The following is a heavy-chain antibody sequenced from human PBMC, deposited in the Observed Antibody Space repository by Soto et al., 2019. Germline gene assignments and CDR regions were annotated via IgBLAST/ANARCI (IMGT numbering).Heavy chain of an antibody. D-gene: IGHD6-13*01. CDR3: ARERSAAAAGWHYYYYGMDV. V-gene: IGHV3-13*01. J-gene: IGHJ6*02. Sequence: EVQLVESGGGLVQPGGSLRLSCAACGFTFSSYDMHWVRQATGKGLEWVSAIGTAGDTYYPGSVKGRFTISRENAKNSLYLQMNSLRAEDTAVYYCARERSAAAAGWHYYYYGMDVWGQGTTVTVSS. CDR1: GFTFSSYD. CDR2: IGTAGDT.